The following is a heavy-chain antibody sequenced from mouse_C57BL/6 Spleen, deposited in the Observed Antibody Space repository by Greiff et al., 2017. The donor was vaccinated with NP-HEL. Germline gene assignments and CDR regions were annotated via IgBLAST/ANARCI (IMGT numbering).Heavy chain of an antibody. CDR2: IYPGNSDT. CDR1: GYTFTSYW. D-gene: IGHD1-1*01. J-gene: IGHJ2*01. CDR3: TAHYYGSSYFDY. Sequence: EVQLQQSGTVLARPGASVKMSCKTSGYTFTSYWMHWVKQRPGQGLEWIGAIYPGNSDTSYNQKFKGKAKLTAVTSASTAYMELSSLTNEDSAVYYCTAHYYGSSYFDYWGQGTTLTVSS. V-gene: IGHV1-5*01.